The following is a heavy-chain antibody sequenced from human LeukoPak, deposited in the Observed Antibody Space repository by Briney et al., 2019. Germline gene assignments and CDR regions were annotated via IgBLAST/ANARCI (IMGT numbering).Heavy chain of an antibody. CDR3: ARGSYDSSGYYDY. V-gene: IGHV4-39*07. Sequence: SETLSLTCTVSGGSISNTRYYWGWIRQPPGKGLESIGSIYYSGSTNYNPSLKSRVTISVDTSKNQFSLKLSSVTAADTAVYYCARGSYDSSGYYDYWGQGTLVTVSS. J-gene: IGHJ4*02. CDR1: GGSISNTRYY. CDR2: IYYSGST. D-gene: IGHD3-22*01.